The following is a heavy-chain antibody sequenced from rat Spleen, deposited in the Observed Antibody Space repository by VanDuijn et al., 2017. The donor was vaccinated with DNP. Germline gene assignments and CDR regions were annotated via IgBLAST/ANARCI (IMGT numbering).Heavy chain of an antibody. J-gene: IGHJ2*01. V-gene: IGHV5-58*01. CDR3: ARPDY. Sequence: EVQLVETGGGLVQPGRSLKLSCVASGFIFSSYWMFWIRQAPGKGLEWVASISYDGSDTYYRDSVKGRFTISRDNAKNTLYLHMDSLRSEDTATYYCARPDYWGQGVVVTVSS. CDR2: ISYDGSDT. CDR1: GFIFSSYW.